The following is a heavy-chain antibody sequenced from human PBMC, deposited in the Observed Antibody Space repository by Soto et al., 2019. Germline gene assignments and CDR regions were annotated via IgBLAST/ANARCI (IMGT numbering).Heavy chain of an antibody. V-gene: IGHV3-33*03. CDR1: GFIFNEYG. Sequence: QVQLVESGGGVVQPGMSLRLSCAASGFIFNEYGMHWVRQAPGKGLEWVAVIWYDGSNKYYADSVKGRFTISRDNSKNTMSLQMNNLRAEDTAVYYCARWGCSGTNCNLNQRSYDLWGQGNLVTVSS. J-gene: IGHJ4*02. CDR2: IWYDGSNK. CDR3: ARWGCSGTNCNLNQRSYDL. D-gene: IGHD2-15*01.